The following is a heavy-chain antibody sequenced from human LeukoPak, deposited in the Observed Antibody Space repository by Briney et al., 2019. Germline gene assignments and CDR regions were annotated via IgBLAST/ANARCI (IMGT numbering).Heavy chain of an antibody. CDR1: GFTFRSYG. J-gene: IGHJ4*02. D-gene: IGHD5-12*01. V-gene: IGHV3-30*02. CDR2: IRYDGSNK. Sequence: GRSLRLSCAASGFTFRSYGMHWVRQAPGKGLEWVAFIRYDGSNKYYADSVKGRFTISRDNSKNTLYLQMNSLRAEDTAVYYCAKDRGPITDYWGQGTLVTVSS. CDR3: AKDRGPITDY.